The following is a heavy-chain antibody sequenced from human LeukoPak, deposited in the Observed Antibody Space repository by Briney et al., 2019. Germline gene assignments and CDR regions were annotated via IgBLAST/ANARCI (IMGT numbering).Heavy chain of an antibody. V-gene: IGHV3-23*01. CDR1: GFTFSSYA. J-gene: IGHJ4*02. D-gene: IGHD6-19*01. Sequence: PGGSLRLSCAASGFTFSSYAMSWVRQAPGKGLEWVSAISGSGGSTYYADSVKGRFTISRDNSKNTLYLQMSSLRAEDTAVYYCAKVILSSGWYDVYWGQGTLVTVSS. CDR3: AKVILSSGWYDVY. CDR2: ISGSGGST.